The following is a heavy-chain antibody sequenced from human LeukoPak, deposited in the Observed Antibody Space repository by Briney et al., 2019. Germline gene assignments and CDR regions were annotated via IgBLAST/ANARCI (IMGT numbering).Heavy chain of an antibody. CDR2: ISGDGGST. CDR1: GFTFYDYA. Sequence: GGSLRLSCAASGFTFYDYAMHWVRHAPGKGLEWVSLISGDGGSTYYADSVKGRFTISRDNSKNSLYLQMNSLRAEDTALYYFAKDNWRYSSGWSPACSYYGMDVWGQGTTVTVSS. CDR3: AKDNWRYSSGWSPACSYYGMDV. J-gene: IGHJ6*02. V-gene: IGHV3-43*02. D-gene: IGHD6-19*01.